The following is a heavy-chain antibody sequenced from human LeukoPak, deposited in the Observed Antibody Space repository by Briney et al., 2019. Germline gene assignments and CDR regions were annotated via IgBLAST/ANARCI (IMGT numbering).Heavy chain of an antibody. CDR2: ISSSGSTI. CDR1: GFTFSDYY. Sequence: GSLRLSCAASGFTFSDYYMSWIRQAPGRGLEWVSYISSSGSTIYYADSVKGRLTISRDNAKNSLYLQMNSLRAEDTAVYYCARYCSGGSCYQAFDYWGQGTLVTVSS. V-gene: IGHV3-11*04. J-gene: IGHJ4*02. D-gene: IGHD2-15*01. CDR3: ARYCSGGSCYQAFDY.